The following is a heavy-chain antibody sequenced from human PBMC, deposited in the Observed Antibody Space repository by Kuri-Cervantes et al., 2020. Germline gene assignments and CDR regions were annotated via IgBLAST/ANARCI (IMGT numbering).Heavy chain of an antibody. D-gene: IGHD1-26*01. V-gene: IGHV3-23*01. Sequence: GESLKISCAASGFTFSSYAMSWVRQAPGKGLEWVSAISGSGGSTYYADSVKGRFTISRDNSKNTLYLQMNSLRAEDTAVYYCARDGRSGSYPRGFFDCWGQGTLVTVSS. J-gene: IGHJ4*02. CDR3: ARDGRSGSYPRGFFDC. CDR2: ISGSGGST. CDR1: GFTFSSYA.